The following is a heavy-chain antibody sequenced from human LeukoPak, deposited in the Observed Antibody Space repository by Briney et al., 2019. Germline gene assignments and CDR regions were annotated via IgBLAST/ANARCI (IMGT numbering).Heavy chain of an antibody. V-gene: IGHV3-7*01. CDR3: ASKRWLQPFDY. Sequence: GGSLRLSCAASGFTFSSYWMSWVRQAPGKGLEWVANIKQDGSGKYYVDSVKGRFTISRDNAKNSLYLQMNSLRAEDTAVYYCASKRWLQPFDYWGQGTLVTVSS. D-gene: IGHD5-24*01. J-gene: IGHJ4*02. CDR2: IKQDGSGK. CDR1: GFTFSSYW.